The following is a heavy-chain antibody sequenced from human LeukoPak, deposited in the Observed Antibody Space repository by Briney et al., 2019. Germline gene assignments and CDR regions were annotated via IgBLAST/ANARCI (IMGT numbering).Heavy chain of an antibody. CDR1: GGSISSGSYY. D-gene: IGHD3-10*01. CDR2: LYPSGST. Sequence: SETLSLTCTVSGGSISSGSYYWSWIRQPAGQGLEWIGLLYPSGSTNNSPSLKSRVTISVDTSKNQFSLKLSSMTAADTAVYYCARGLRVDGSGSYYNRAFGYYMDVWGKGTTVTVSS. J-gene: IGHJ6*03. CDR3: ARGLRVDGSGSYYNRAFGYYMDV. V-gene: IGHV4-61*02.